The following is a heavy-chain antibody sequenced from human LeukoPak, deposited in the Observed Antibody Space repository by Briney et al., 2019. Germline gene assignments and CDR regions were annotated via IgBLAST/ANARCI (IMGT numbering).Heavy chain of an antibody. Sequence: GGSLRLSCAASGFGFSRYWMHWVRQAPGKGLEWVSYISSSGSTIYYADSVKGRFTISRDNAKNSLYLQMNSLRAEDTAVYYCARDSYYDSSGYFDYWGQGTLVTVSS. CDR1: GFGFSRYW. D-gene: IGHD3-22*01. J-gene: IGHJ4*02. V-gene: IGHV3-48*04. CDR2: ISSSGSTI. CDR3: ARDSYYDSSGYFDY.